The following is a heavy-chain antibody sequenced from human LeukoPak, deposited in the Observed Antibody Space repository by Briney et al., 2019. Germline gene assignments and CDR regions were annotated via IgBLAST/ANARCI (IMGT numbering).Heavy chain of an antibody. CDR3: AREALQTGSYYDSSGPVAGYFDY. CDR1: GGSISSYY. D-gene: IGHD3-22*01. V-gene: IGHV4-4*07. Sequence: SETLSLTCTVSGGSISSYYWSWIRQPAGKGLEWIGRIYTSGSTNYNPSLKSRVTMSVDTSKNQFSLKLSSVTAADTAAYYCAREALQTGSYYDSSGPVAGYFDYWGQGTLVTVSS. CDR2: IYTSGST. J-gene: IGHJ4*02.